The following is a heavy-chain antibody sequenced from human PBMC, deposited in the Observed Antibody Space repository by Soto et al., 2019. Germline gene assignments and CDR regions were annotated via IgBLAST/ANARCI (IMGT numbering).Heavy chain of an antibody. CDR3: ARDMRELPGWYYFDY. CDR1: GGTFSSYA. Sequence: SVKVSCKASGGTFSSYAISWVRQAPEQGLEWMGGIIPIFGTANYAQKFQGRVTITADESTSTAYMELSSLRSEDTAVYYCARDMRELPGWYYFDYWGQGTLVTVSS. V-gene: IGHV1-69*13. CDR2: IIPIFGTA. J-gene: IGHJ4*02. D-gene: IGHD1-26*01.